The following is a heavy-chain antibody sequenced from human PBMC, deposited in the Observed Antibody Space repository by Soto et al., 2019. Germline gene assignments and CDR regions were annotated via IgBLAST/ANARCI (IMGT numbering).Heavy chain of an antibody. J-gene: IGHJ4*02. CDR3: ARDGLTLPPRYGDHELIRFDY. CDR1: GYTFTSYY. Sequence: GASVKVSCKASGYTFTSYYMHCVRQAPGQGLEWMGIINPSGGSTSYAQKFQGRVTMTRDTSTSTVYMELSSLRSEDTAVYYCARDGLTLPPRYGDHELIRFDYWGQGTLVTVSS. V-gene: IGHV1-46*03. D-gene: IGHD4-17*01. CDR2: INPSGGST.